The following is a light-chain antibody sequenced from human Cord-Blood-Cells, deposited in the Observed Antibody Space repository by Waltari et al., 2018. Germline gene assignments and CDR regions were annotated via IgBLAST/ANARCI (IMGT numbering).Light chain of an antibody. CDR1: RSDVRCYNY. Sequence: QSALTQPAPVSGSPGQSITISRTGTRSDVRCYNYFSWYQQHPGKAPKLMIYAVCNRPSGVSNRFSGSKSGNTASLTISGLQAEDEADYYCSSYTSSSTLVVFGGGTKLTVL. V-gene: IGLV2-14*01. CDR3: SSYTSSSTLVV. CDR2: AVC. J-gene: IGLJ2*01.